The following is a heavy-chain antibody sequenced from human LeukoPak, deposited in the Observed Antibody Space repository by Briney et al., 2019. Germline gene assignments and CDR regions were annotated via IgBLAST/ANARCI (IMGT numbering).Heavy chain of an antibody. CDR3: AGNIAAAGTDYYYYGMDV. CDR2: IYPGDSDT. V-gene: IGHV5-51*01. J-gene: IGHJ6*02. D-gene: IGHD6-13*01. Sequence: GESLKISCKGSGYSFTSYWIGWVRQMPGKGLEWMGIIYPGDSDTRYSPSFQGQVTISADKSISTAYLQWSSLKASDTAMYYYAGNIAAAGTDYYYYGMDVWGQGTTVTVSS. CDR1: GYSFTSYW.